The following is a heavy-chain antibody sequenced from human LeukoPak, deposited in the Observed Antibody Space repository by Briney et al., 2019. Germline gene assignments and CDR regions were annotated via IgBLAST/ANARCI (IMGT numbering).Heavy chain of an antibody. CDR1: GGSISSYY. D-gene: IGHD2/OR15-2a*01. CDR3: ARDRKQHYSTSSLNNYYDLDV. J-gene: IGHJ6*02. CDR2: VFHSGTT. Sequence: PSETLSLTCTVSGGSISSYYWSWIRQPPGKGLEWIGYVFHSGTTNYNPSFKSRVAMTVDTAKNQFSLRLTSVTTADTAVYYCARDRKQHYSTSSLNNYYDLDVWGPGTTVTVSS. V-gene: IGHV4-59*01.